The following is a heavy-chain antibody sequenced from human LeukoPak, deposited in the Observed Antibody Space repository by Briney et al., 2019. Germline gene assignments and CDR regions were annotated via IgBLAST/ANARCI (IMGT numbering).Heavy chain of an antibody. V-gene: IGHV3-20*04. CDR2: INWNGGSI. CDR3: AREKYDSSGYYTDNYYFDY. J-gene: IGHJ4*02. D-gene: IGHD3-22*01. Sequence: GGSLRLSCAASGFTFDDYGMTWVRQAPGKGLEWFSDINWNGGSIGYADSAKGRFTVSRDNAKNSLYLQMNSLRAEDTAFYYCAREKYDSSGYYTDNYYFDYWGQGTLVTVSS. CDR1: GFTFDDYG.